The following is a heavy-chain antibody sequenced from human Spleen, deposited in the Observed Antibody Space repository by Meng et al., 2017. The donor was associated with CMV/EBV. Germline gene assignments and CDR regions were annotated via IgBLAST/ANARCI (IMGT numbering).Heavy chain of an antibody. CDR2: ITSSSSYM. CDR3: ARGSFSSSSIDY. D-gene: IGHD6-6*01. CDR1: GFTFSSYA. V-gene: IGHV3-21*01. J-gene: IGHJ4*02. Sequence: GESLKISCAASGFTFSSYAMHWVRQAPGKGLEWVSSITSSSSYMYYADSVKGRFTISRDNAKNSLYLQVNNLRAEDTAVYYCARGSFSSSSIDYWGQGTLVTVSS.